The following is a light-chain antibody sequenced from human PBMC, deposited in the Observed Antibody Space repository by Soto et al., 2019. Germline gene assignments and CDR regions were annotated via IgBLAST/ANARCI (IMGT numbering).Light chain of an antibody. Sequence: DIQMTQSPSSLSASVGDRVTITCRASQGVSAYLLLYQQTQGRAPKLLIYSASNLVSGVPSRFGGSGSGTNFTLTISSLQPEDFATYYCQQSYRTPYTFGQGTKLETK. CDR3: QQSYRTPYT. V-gene: IGKV1-39*01. CDR1: QGVSAY. J-gene: IGKJ2*01. CDR2: SAS.